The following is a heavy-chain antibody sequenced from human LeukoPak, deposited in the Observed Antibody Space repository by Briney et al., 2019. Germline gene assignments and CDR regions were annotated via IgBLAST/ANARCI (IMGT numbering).Heavy chain of an antibody. CDR3: ASIRYSGYPYIDY. CDR1: GGSISSYY. Sequence: SETLSLTCTDSGGSISSYYWSWIRQPPGKGLEWIGYIYYSGNTNYNPSLKSRVTISVDTSKNQFSLKLSSVTAADTAVYYCASIRYSGYPYIDYWGQGTLVTVSS. V-gene: IGHV4-59*01. J-gene: IGHJ4*02. D-gene: IGHD5-12*01. CDR2: IYYSGNT.